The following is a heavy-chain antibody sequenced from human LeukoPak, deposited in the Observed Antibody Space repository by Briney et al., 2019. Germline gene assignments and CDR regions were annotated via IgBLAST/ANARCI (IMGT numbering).Heavy chain of an antibody. Sequence: PSETLSLTCTVSGGSISSYYWSWIRQPPGKGLEWIGYIYYSGSTNYSPSLKSRVTISVDTSKNQFSLKLSSVTAADTAVYYCAYSSGTSNAFDIWGQGTMVTVSS. J-gene: IGHJ3*02. D-gene: IGHD3-22*01. V-gene: IGHV4-59*08. CDR3: AYSSGTSNAFDI. CDR1: GGSISSYY. CDR2: IYYSGST.